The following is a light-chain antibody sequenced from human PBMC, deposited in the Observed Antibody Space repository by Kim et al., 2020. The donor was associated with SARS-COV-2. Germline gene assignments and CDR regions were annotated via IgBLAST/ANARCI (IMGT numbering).Light chain of an antibody. CDR1: SRDVSHTG. J-gene: IGLJ3*02. CDR2: RNN. CDR3: SAWDSSLSAWV. V-gene: IGLV10-54*01. Sequence: RPTLTITCTGTSRDVSHTGAAWRQQHQGHPPQLLSSRNNNRPSVISKRFSASKSGDTASLTITGLQPEDEADYYCSAWDSSLSAWVFGGGTKLTVL.